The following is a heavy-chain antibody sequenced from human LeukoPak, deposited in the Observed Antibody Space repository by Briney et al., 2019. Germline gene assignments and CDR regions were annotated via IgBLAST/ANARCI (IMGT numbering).Heavy chain of an antibody. J-gene: IGHJ4*02. V-gene: IGHV4-59*01. Sequence: SETVSLTCTVSGGSISSYYWRWIRQPPGQGLEWIGYINYSGGTNYNPPLNSRVTIIEDTSKNKFSLKLRSVIAADAAVVYCAREVVDIAVAGRRGYYFDYWGQGTLVTVSS. CDR3: AREVVDIAVAGRRGYYFDY. CDR1: GGSISSYY. CDR2: INYSGGT. D-gene: IGHD6-19*01.